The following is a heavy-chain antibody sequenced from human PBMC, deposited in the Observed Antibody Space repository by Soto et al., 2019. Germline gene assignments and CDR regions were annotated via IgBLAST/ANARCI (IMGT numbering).Heavy chain of an antibody. CDR2: ISAYNGNT. V-gene: IGHV1-18*04. D-gene: IGHD3-3*01. J-gene: IGHJ4*02. Sequence: ASVKVSCKASGYTFTSYGISWVRQAPGQGLEWMGWISAYNGNTNYAQKLQGRVTMTTDTSTSTAYMELRSLRSDDTAVYYCAREGSHYDFWSGYYTGREFYYWGQGTLVTVSS. CDR3: AREGSHYDFWSGYYTGREFYY. CDR1: GYTFTSYG.